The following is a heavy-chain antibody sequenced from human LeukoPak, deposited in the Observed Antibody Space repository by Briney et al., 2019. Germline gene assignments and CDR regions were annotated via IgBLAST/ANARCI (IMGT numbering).Heavy chain of an antibody. D-gene: IGHD7-27*01. CDR3: AIDPNWGTHS. V-gene: IGHV3-23*01. Sequence: GGSLRLSCAASGFTFSTYTMYWVRHPPGKRLEWVSIIGNNGGGIHYADSVKGRFTISRDNFKNALYLQVNSLRVEDTAVYYCAIDPNWGTHSWGQGVLVTVSS. CDR2: IGNNGGGI. CDR1: GFTFSTYT. J-gene: IGHJ4*02.